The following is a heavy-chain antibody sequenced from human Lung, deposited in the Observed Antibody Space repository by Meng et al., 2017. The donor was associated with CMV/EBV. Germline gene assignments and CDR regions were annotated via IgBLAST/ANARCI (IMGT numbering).Heavy chain of an antibody. V-gene: IGHV1-2*02. CDR3: ARMRHSSSWTFFDY. D-gene: IGHD6-13*01. CDR2: INPNSGGT. CDR1: GSTFTGYY. Sequence: SGSTFTGYYLPWVRQAPGQGLEWMGWINPNSGGTNYAQKFQGRVTMTRDTSISTAYMELSRLRSDDTAVYYCARMRHSSSWTFFDYWGQGTLVTVSS. J-gene: IGHJ4*02.